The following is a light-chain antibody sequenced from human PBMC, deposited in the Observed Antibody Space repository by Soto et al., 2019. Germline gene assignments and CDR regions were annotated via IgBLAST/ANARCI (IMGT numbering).Light chain of an antibody. J-gene: IGKJ5*01. V-gene: IGKV3-20*01. CDR2: GAS. Sequence: IVLPQSPGTLALSPVATSTLSCRASQTISSSSLAWYQQKGGQAPRLLIYGASSRATGIPDRFSGSGSGTDFTLTISRLEPDDFAVYYCQQYGSSSTFGQGTRLEIK. CDR1: QTISSSS. CDR3: QQYGSSST.